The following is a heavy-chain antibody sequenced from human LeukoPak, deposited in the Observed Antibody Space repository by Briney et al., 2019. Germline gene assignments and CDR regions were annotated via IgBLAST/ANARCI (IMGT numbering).Heavy chain of an antibody. Sequence: PSETLSLTCTVSGGSISSSSYYWGWIRQPPGKGLEWIGSIYYSGSTYYNPSLKSRVTISVDTSKNQFSLKLSSVTAADTAVYYCARHWSYYYFDYWGQGTLVTVSS. CDR2: IYYSGST. CDR3: ARHWSYYYFDY. D-gene: IGHD1-26*01. CDR1: GGSISSSSYY. V-gene: IGHV4-39*01. J-gene: IGHJ4*02.